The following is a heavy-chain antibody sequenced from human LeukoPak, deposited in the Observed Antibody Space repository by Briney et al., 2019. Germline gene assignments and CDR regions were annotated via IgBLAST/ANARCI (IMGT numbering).Heavy chain of an antibody. CDR2: ISHIGRT. J-gene: IGHJ3*02. Sequence: SETLSLTCAVSGDSFSSHYWIWIRQSPGTGLEWIGYISHIGRTNYNPSLKSRVTISIDTSKNQFSLKLRSVTAADTAVYYCARDLVTVTKGFDIWGQGTMVSVSS. CDR3: ARDLVTVTKGFDI. CDR1: GDSFSSHY. D-gene: IGHD4-17*01. V-gene: IGHV4-59*11.